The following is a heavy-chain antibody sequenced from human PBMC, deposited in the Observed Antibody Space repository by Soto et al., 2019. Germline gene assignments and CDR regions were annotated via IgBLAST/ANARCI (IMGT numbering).Heavy chain of an antibody. D-gene: IGHD6-13*01. J-gene: IGHJ4*02. Sequence: GGSLRLSCAASGFTFSSYAMSWVRQAPGKGLEWVSAISGSGGSTYYADSVKGRFTISRDNSKNTLYLQMNSLRAEDTAVYYCAKADALSSSQSTLVDYWGQGTLVTVSS. CDR1: GFTFSSYA. V-gene: IGHV3-23*01. CDR2: ISGSGGST. CDR3: AKADALSSSQSTLVDY.